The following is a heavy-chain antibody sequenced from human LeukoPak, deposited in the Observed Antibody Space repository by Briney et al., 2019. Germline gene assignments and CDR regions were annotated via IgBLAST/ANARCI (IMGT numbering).Heavy chain of an antibody. CDR3: ARAWAPYYDSSGYYISRIFDY. Sequence: ASVKVSCKASGYTFTGYYMHWVRQAPGQGLEWMGRINPNSGGTNYAQKFQGRVTMTRDTSISTAYMELSRLRSDDTAVYYCARAWAPYYDSSGYYISRIFDYWGQEALVTAS. CDR1: GYTFTGYY. J-gene: IGHJ4*02. D-gene: IGHD3-22*01. V-gene: IGHV1-2*06. CDR2: INPNSGGT.